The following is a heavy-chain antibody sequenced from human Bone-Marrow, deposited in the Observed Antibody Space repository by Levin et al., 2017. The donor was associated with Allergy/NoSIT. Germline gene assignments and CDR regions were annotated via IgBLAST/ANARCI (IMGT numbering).Heavy chain of an antibody. Sequence: GESLKISFSFSFFLFLPSSLPFFLPSPFRGLDWVAFISLDGNTQYYADSVKGRFTFSRDNSNNTLHLQMNSLRVEDTAIYYCAKDTYTCSGGSCYFFDYWGQGALVTVSS. J-gene: IGHJ4*02. CDR1: FFLFLPSS. V-gene: IGHV3-30*18. CDR2: ISLDGNTQ. CDR3: AKDTYTCSGGSCYFFDY. D-gene: IGHD2-15*01.